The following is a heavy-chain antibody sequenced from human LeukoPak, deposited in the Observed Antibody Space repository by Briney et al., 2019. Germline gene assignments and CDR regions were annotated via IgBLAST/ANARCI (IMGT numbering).Heavy chain of an antibody. CDR2: ISYSGGT. J-gene: IGHJ5*02. CDR1: VGSISSHY. V-gene: IGHV4-59*11. CDR3: ARLKDLWFDP. D-gene: IGHD2-15*01. Sequence: SETLSLTCTVSVGSISSHYRSWIRQTPGKGLEWIGYISYSGGTNYNPSFKSRVTISVDTSKSQFSLKLTSVTAADTAVYYCARLKDLWFDPWGQGTLVTVSS.